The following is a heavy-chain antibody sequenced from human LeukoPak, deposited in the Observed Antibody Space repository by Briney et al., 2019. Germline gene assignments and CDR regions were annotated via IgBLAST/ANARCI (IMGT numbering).Heavy chain of an antibody. CDR2: INHSGST. CDR1: GGSFSGYY. V-gene: IGHV4-34*01. Sequence: SETLSLTCAVYGGSFSGYYWSWIRQPPGKGLEWIGEINHSGSTNYNPSLKSRVTISVDTSKNQFSLKLSSVTAADTAVYYCARGSKEAAAEVPQKHSDYWGQGTLVTVSS. D-gene: IGHD6-13*01. CDR3: ARGSKEAAAEVPQKHSDY. J-gene: IGHJ4*02.